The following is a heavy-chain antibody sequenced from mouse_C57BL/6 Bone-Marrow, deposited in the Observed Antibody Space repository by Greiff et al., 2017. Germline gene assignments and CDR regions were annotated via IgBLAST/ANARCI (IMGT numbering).Heavy chain of an antibody. Sequence: VQLQQSGAELVKPGASVKISCKASGYAFSSYWMNWVKQRPGKGLEWIGQIYPGDGDTNYNGKFKGKATLTADKSSSTAYMQLSSLTSEDSAVYFCARGGTTVVEDFDNWGEGTTLTVSS. D-gene: IGHD1-1*01. V-gene: IGHV1-80*01. J-gene: IGHJ2*01. CDR2: IYPGDGDT. CDR1: GYAFSSYW. CDR3: ARGGTTVVEDFDN.